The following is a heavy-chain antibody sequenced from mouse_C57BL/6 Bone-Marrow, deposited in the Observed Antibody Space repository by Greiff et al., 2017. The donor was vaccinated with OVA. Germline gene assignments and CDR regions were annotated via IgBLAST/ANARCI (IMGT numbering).Heavy chain of an antibody. CDR3: ARSDSSGGDD. V-gene: IGHV1-50*01. CDR2: IDPSDSYT. D-gene: IGHD6-1*01. CDR1: GYTFTSYW. J-gene: IGHJ2*01. Sequence: QVQLQQPGAELVKPGASVKLSCKASGYTFTSYWMQWVKQRPGQGLEWIGEIDPSDSYTNYNQKFKGKATLTVDKSSSTAYMQLSSLTSEDSAVYYCARSDSSGGDDWGQGTTLPVSS.